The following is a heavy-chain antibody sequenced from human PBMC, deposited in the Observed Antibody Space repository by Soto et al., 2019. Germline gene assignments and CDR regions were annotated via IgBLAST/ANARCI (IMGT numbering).Heavy chain of an antibody. CDR2: VSHDGRNT. V-gene: IGHV3-30*18. CDR3: AKGGREWPGTSGFNY. CDR1: GFTFSDYA. D-gene: IGHD3-3*01. J-gene: IGHJ4*02. Sequence: VQLVESGGGVVQPGRSLRLSCAASGFTFSDYAMHWVRQAPGKGLEWVAVVSHDGRNTHYADSVKGRFTISRDSSKNTVSLEMTSLRAEDKGVYFLAKGGREWPGTSGFNYWGQGALVTVSS.